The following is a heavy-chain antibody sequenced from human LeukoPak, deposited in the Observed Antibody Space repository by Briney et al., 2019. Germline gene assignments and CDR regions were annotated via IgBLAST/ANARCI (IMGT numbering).Heavy chain of an antibody. J-gene: IGHJ6*03. CDR3: AGNPPYYYYMDV. Sequence: TGGSLRLSCAASGFTFSSYSINWVRQAPGKGLEWVSYISSSSSTIYYADSVKGRFTISRDNAKNSLYLQMNSLRAEDTAVYYCAGNPPYYYYMDVWGKGTTVTVSS. D-gene: IGHD1-14*01. V-gene: IGHV3-48*04. CDR1: GFTFSSYS. CDR2: ISSSSSTI.